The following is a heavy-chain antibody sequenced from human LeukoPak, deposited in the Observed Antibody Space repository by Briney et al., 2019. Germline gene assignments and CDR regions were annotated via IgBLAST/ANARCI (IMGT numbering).Heavy chain of an antibody. CDR1: GFTFSSYS. CDR3: ARDPPLGSCSTISCPHLDY. J-gene: IGHJ4*02. CDR2: ISSSSSFI. V-gene: IGHV3-21*01. Sequence: WGSLRLSFAASGFTFSSYSMNWFRQAPGKGLEWVSSISSSSSFIYYADSVKGRFTISRDNAKNSLYLQMNSLRAEDTAVYYCARDPPLGSCSTISCPHLDYWGQGTLVTVSS. D-gene: IGHD2-2*01.